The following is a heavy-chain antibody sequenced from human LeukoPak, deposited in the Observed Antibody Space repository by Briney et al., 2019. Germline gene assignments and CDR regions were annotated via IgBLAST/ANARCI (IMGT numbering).Heavy chain of an antibody. D-gene: IGHD6-13*01. CDR1: GGSVSSSSYY. CDR2: IYYSGST. Sequence: ASETLSLTCTVSGGSVSSSSYYWGWIRQSPGKGLEWIGSIYYSGSTYYNPSLKSRVTISVDTSKNQFSLKLRSVTAADSAVYSCARHGGAAAGLDYWGQGTLVTVSS. V-gene: IGHV4-39*01. CDR3: ARHGGAAAGLDY. J-gene: IGHJ4*02.